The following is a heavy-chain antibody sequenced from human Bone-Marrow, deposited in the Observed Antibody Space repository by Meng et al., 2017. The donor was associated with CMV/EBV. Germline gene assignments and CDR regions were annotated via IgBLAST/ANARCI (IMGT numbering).Heavy chain of an antibody. CDR3: AKDRVVYDFSYGMDV. CDR2: INWNSATI. J-gene: IGHJ6*02. D-gene: IGHD3-3*01. Sequence: SLKISCAASGFTFSSYSMNWVRQVPGKGLEWVSVINWNSATIRYADSVKGRFTISRDNAKNSVYLQMNSLRAEDMALYYCAKDRVVYDFSYGMDVWGQGTTVTVSS. V-gene: IGHV3-9*03. CDR1: GFTFSSYS.